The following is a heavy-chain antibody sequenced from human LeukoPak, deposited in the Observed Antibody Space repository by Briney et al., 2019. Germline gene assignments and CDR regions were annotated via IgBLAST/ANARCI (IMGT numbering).Heavy chain of an antibody. CDR3: AKGGRQPRITMIVVVIGPVDAFDI. V-gene: IGHV3-30*18. CDR2: ISYDGSNK. CDR1: GFTFSSYS. Sequence: GGSLRLSCAASGFTFSSYSMNWVRQAPGKGLEWVAVISYDGSNKYYADSVKGRFTISRDNSKNTLYLQMNSLRAEDTAVYYCAKGGRQPRITMIVVVIGPVDAFDIWGQGTMVTVSS. J-gene: IGHJ3*02. D-gene: IGHD3-22*01.